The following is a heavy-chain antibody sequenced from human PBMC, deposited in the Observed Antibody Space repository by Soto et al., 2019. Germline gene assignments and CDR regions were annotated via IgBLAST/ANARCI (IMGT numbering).Heavy chain of an antibody. CDR2: IRTIANRYPT. CDR1: GFAHRGPG. J-gene: IGHJ4*02. Sequence: PGESPRPCGVAPGFAHRGPGLHWVPPASRKGLECLGRIRTIANRYPTSYSASVKGRFTISRDDSKNTAYLQMNSLKTEDTALYDCARAPYSNAWYRFDRWGQGTLVTVSA. V-gene: IGHV3-73*01. CDR3: ARAPYSNAWYRFDR. D-gene: IGHD4-4*01.